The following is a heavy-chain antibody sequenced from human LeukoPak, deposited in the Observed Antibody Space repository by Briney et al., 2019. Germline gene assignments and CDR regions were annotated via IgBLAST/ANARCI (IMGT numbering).Heavy chain of an antibody. D-gene: IGHD2-2*01. CDR3: AREIDAASFDP. CDR1: GYIFTDYY. V-gene: IGHV1/OR15-1*04. Sequence: ASVKVSCKASGYIFTDYYMHWVRQAPGQELGWMGRINPNSGGTNYAQKLQGRVTMTTNTSTSTAYMELRSLRSDDTAVYYCAREIDAASFDPWGQGTLVTVSS. CDR2: INPNSGGT. J-gene: IGHJ5*02.